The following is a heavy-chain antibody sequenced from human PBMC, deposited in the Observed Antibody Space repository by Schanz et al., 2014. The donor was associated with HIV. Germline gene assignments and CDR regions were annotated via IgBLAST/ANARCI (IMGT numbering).Heavy chain of an antibody. V-gene: IGHV3-30*18. CDR1: GFTFSSYG. CDR3: AKVATWDYYGMDV. J-gene: IGHJ6*02. CDR2: IWYDGSNK. Sequence: QVQLVESGGGVVQPGRSLRLSCAASGFTFSSYGMHWVRQAPGKGLEWVAVIWYDGSNKYYADSVKGRFTISRDNSKNTLYVQMNRLRVEDTAVYYCAKVATWDYYGMDVWGQGTTVTVSS.